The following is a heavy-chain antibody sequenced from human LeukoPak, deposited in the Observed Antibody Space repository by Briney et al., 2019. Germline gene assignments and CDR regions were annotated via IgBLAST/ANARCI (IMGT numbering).Heavy chain of an antibody. CDR3: AGWFDP. CDR1: GFSVGSNY. CDR2: IYIDDTT. J-gene: IGHJ5*02. V-gene: IGHV3-53*01. Sequence: AGGSLRLSCAASGFSVGSNYMSWVRQAPGKGLEWVSVIYIDDTTDYADSVRDRFTISRDNSKNTLYLQMNSLRAEDTAVYYCAGWFDPWGQGTLVTVSS.